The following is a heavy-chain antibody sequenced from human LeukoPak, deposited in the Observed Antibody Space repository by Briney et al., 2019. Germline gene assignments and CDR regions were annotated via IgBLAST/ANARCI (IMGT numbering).Heavy chain of an antibody. V-gene: IGHV3-7*01. CDR2: IKQDGSEK. CDR1: GFSIHTHW. CDR3: ARERDYFFMDV. Sequence: GGSLRLPCAASGFSIHTHWMSWVRQAPGKGLEWVATIKQDGSEKYYVDSVKGRFTISRDNAMNSLYLQMNSLRVDDTAVYYCARERDYFFMDVWGKGTTVTSSS. J-gene: IGHJ6*03.